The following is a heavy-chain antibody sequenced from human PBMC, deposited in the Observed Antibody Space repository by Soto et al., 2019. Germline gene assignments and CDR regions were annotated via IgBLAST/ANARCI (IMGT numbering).Heavy chain of an antibody. CDR2: LSAYKGDT. CDR1: CYTFTSYA. D-gene: IGHD3-16*01. V-gene: IGHV1-18*01. Sequence: QVQLGQSGAEVQKPGAAVKVSCKTSCYTFTSYAISWGRQAPGQGLEWMGWLSAYKGDTNYAQKLQGRGTMTTDTSTRTAYMDLRSPRSDDTAVYYCAREDNGLIQGGSDCWGQGTLFPVSS. J-gene: IGHJ4*02. CDR3: AREDNGLIQGGSDC.